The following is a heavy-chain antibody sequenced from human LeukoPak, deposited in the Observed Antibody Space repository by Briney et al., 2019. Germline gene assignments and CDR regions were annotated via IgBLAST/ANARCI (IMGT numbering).Heavy chain of an antibody. V-gene: IGHV4-31*03. CDR2: IYYSGST. J-gene: IGHJ3*02. Sequence: SETLSLTCTVSGVSISSGGYYWSWIRQHPGKGLEWIGYIYYSGSTYYNPSLKSRVTISVDTSKNQFSLKLSSVTAADTAVYYCARAPRITMVRGVINAFDIWGQGTMVTVSS. CDR3: ARAPRITMVRGVINAFDI. CDR1: GVSISSGGYY. D-gene: IGHD3-10*01.